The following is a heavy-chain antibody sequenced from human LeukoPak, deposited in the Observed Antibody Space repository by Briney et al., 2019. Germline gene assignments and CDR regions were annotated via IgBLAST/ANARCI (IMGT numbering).Heavy chain of an antibody. V-gene: IGHV1-18*04. CDR1: GFRFSSFG. CDR3: ARDSDYSGNGNGDWFDP. Sequence: ASVNVSCKASGFRFSSFGVSWVRQAPGQGLGWMGWISNYFGVTHYAEKFEDRVTMTVDTSTTTVYMELRSLKYDDTAIYYCARDSDYSGNGNGDWFDPWGQGTVVIVSS. J-gene: IGHJ5*02. D-gene: IGHD4-11*01. CDR2: ISNYFGVT.